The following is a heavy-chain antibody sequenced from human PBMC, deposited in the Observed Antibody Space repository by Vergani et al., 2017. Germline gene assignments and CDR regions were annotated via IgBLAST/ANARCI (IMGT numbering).Heavy chain of an antibody. V-gene: IGHV3-23*01. CDR2: SSASGAPT. CDR3: ARAYGRYDWFDY. CDR1: GFSFSTYS. Sequence: EVQLQESGGGLVKPGGSLRVSCAASGFSFSTYSINWVRQAPGKGLEWVSGSSASGAPTYYADSVKGRVTISRDNSKNTLYLQMNSLRVEDTAVYYCARAYGRYDWFDYWGQRTLVTVSS. J-gene: IGHJ4*01. D-gene: IGHD1-20*01.